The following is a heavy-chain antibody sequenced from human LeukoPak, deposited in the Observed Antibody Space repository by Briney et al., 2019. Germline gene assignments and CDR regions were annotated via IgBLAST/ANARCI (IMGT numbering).Heavy chain of an antibody. V-gene: IGHV4-34*01. CDR2: INHSGST. Sequence: SETLSLTCAVYGGSFSGYYWSWIRQPPGKGLEWIGEINHSGSTNYNPSLKSRVTISVDTSKNQFSLKLSSVTAADTAVYYCARVAGYCSGGSCYRGGWFDPWGQGTLVTVS. D-gene: IGHD2-15*01. J-gene: IGHJ5*02. CDR3: ARVAGYCSGGSCYRGGWFDP. CDR1: GGSFSGYY.